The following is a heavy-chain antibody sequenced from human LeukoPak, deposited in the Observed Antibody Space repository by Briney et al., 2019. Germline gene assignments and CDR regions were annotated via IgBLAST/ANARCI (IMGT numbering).Heavy chain of an antibody. Sequence: SVKVSCKASGGTFSSYASSWVRQAPGQELEWMGGIIPIFGTANYAQKFQGRVTITADESTSTAYMELSSLRSEDTAVYYCARLGQTTVTDYWGQGTLVTVSS. CDR3: ARLGQTTVTDY. J-gene: IGHJ4*02. CDR2: IIPIFGTA. D-gene: IGHD4-17*01. V-gene: IGHV1-69*13. CDR1: GGTFSSYA.